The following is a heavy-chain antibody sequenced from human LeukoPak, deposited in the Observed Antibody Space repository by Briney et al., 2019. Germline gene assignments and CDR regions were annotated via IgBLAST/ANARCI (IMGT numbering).Heavy chain of an antibody. CDR1: GGSISSGGYY. CDR2: IYHSGST. V-gene: IGHV4-30-2*01. D-gene: IGHD3-10*01. Sequence: PSETLSLTCTVSGGSISSGGYYWSWIRQLPGKGLERIGYIYHSGSTYYNPSLKSRVTISVDRSKNQFSLKLSSVTAADTAVYYCASQPRGTMVRGVDWGQGTLVTVSS. CDR3: ASQPRGTMVRGVD. J-gene: IGHJ4*02.